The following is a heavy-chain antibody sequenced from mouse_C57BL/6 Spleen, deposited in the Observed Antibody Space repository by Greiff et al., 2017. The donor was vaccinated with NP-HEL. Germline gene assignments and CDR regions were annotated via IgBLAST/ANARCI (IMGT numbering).Heavy chain of an antibody. CDR3: ARPVVATLWYFDD. D-gene: IGHD1-1*01. CDR2: IRPNSGST. CDR1: GYTFTSYW. Sequence: QVQLQQPGAELVKPGASVKLSCTASGYTFTSYWMHWVKQRPGQGLEWIGMIRPNSGSTNYNEKFKSKATLTVDKSSSTAYMQLSSLTSEDSAVYNCARPVVATLWYFDDWGKGTTVTVSS. V-gene: IGHV1-64*01. J-gene: IGHJ1*03.